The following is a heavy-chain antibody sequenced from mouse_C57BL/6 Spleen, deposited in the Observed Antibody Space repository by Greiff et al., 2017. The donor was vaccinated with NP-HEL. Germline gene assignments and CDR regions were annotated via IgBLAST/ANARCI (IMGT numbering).Heavy chain of an antibody. V-gene: IGHV3-6*01. CDR3: AGASYWYFDV. Sequence: ESGPGLVKPSQSLSLTCSVTGYSITSGYYWNWIRQFPGNKLEWMGYISYDGSNNYNPSLTNRISITRDTSKNQFFLKLKSVTTEDTATYYCAGASYWYFDVWGTGTTVTVSS. J-gene: IGHJ1*03. CDR2: ISYDGSN. CDR1: GYSITSGYY.